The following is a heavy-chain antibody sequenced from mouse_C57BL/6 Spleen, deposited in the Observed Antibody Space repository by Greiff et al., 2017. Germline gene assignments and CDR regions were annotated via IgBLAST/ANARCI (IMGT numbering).Heavy chain of an antibody. V-gene: IGHV5-4*01. CDR1: GFTFSSYA. Sequence: VQLVESGGGLVKPGGSLKLSCAASGFTFSSYAMSWVRQTPEKRLEWVATISDGGSYTYYPDNVKGRFTISRDNAKNNLYLQMSHLKSEDTAMYYCAREGSYGYDDYFDYWGQGTTLTVSS. D-gene: IGHD2-2*01. CDR3: AREGSYGYDDYFDY. CDR2: ISDGGSYT. J-gene: IGHJ2*01.